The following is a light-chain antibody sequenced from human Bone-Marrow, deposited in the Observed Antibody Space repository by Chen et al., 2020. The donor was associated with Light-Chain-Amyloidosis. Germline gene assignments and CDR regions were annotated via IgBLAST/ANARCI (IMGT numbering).Light chain of an antibody. CDR3: QSADTSDIGV. J-gene: IGLJ3*02. CDR2: KDT. Sequence: SCELTQQPSVSVSPGQDARITCSGHALPNQYVYWYQQKAGQVPLLIRFKDTERPSGIPERFSGSSSGTTVTLTISGVLAEDEADYYCQSADTSDIGVFGGGTKLTVL. V-gene: IGLV3-25*03. CDR1: ALPNQY.